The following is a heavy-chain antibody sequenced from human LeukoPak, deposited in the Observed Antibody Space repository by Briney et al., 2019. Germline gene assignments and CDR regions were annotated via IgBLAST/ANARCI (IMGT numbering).Heavy chain of an antibody. CDR2: ISSSSSYK. Sequence: GGSLRLSCVASGFTFSSYSMNWVRQAPGKGLEWVSSISSSSSYKYYTDSVKGRFTISRDNAKNPLYLQMNSLRAEDTAGYYCARSAAGTYYWGQGTLVTVSS. V-gene: IGHV3-21*01. CDR1: GFTFSSYS. CDR3: ARSAAGTYY. D-gene: IGHD1-1*01. J-gene: IGHJ4*02.